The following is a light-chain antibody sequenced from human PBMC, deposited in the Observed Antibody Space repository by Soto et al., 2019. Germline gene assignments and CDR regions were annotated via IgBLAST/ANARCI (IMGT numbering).Light chain of an antibody. CDR3: LPDYDCPLT. CDR1: QGIRNE. Sequence: AIQMTQSPSSLSASVGDRVTITSRASQGIRNELGWYQQKPGQAPKLLIYAASSLPSGVPSRFSGSGSGADFTLTISSLQPDEFATDYCLPDYDCPLTGRGGTKVEIK. V-gene: IGKV1-6*01. J-gene: IGKJ4*01. CDR2: AAS.